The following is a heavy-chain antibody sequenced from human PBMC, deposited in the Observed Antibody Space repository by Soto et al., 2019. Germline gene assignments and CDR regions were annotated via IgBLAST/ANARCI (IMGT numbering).Heavy chain of an antibody. CDR2: IKQDGSEK. CDR1: GFTFSSYW. Sequence: EVPLVESGGGLVQPGGSLRLSCAASGFTFSSYWMSWVRQAPGKGLEWVANIKQDGSEKYYVDSVKGRFTISRDNAKHSLDLQMNSLRAEDTAVYYCARARADYYDSSGYPLGYWGQGTLVTVSP. CDR3: ARARADYYDSSGYPLGY. D-gene: IGHD3-22*01. J-gene: IGHJ4*02. V-gene: IGHV3-7*04.